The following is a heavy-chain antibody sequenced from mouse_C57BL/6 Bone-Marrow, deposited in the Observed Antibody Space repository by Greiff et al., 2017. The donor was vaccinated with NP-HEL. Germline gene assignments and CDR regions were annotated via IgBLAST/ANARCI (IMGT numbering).Heavy chain of an antibody. V-gene: IGHV3-8*01. Sequence: DVMLVESGPGLAKPSQTLSLTCSVTGYSITSDYWNWIRKFPGNKLEYMGYISYSGSTYYNPSPKSRISITRDTSKNQYYLQLNSVTTEDTATYYCARLAYYSNYYAMDYWGQGTSVTVSS. D-gene: IGHD2-5*01. CDR3: ARLAYYSNYYAMDY. CDR2: ISYSGST. J-gene: IGHJ4*01. CDR1: GYSITSDY.